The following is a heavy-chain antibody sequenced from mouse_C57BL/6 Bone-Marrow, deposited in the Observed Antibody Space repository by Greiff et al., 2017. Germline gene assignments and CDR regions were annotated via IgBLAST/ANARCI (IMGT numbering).Heavy chain of an antibody. V-gene: IGHV1-82*01. D-gene: IGHD4-1*01. J-gene: IGHJ2*01. Sequence: VKLQESGPELVKPGASVKISCKASGYAFSSSWMNWVKQRPGKGLEWIGRIYPGDGDTNYNGKFKGKATLTADKSSSTAYMQLSSLTSEDSAVYFCALANWDYWGQGTTLTVSS. CDR3: ALANWDY. CDR2: IYPGDGDT. CDR1: GYAFSSSW.